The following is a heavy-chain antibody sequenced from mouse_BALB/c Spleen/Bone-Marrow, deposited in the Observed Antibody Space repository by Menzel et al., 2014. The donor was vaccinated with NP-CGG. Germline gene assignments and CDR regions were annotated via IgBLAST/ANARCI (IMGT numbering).Heavy chain of an antibody. CDR3: TTLARNYFDY. J-gene: IGHJ2*01. D-gene: IGHD3-1*01. CDR2: IYPGKSDT. CDR1: GYTFTSYW. Sequence: EVQLQQSGTVLARPGASVKMSCKASGYTFTSYWMHWVKQRPGQGLVWIGTIYPGKSDTTYNQKFKGKAKLTAVTSTSTAYMELSSLTNEDSAVYYCTTLARNYFDYWGQGTTLTVSS. V-gene: IGHV1-5*01.